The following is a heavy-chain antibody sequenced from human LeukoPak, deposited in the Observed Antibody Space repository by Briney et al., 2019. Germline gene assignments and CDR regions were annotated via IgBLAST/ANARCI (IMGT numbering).Heavy chain of an antibody. V-gene: IGHV4-34*01. CDR3: ARLVFPDY. Sequence: PSETLSLTCAVYGGSFSGYYWSWIRQPPGKGLEWIGEINHSGSTNYNPSLKSRVTISVDTSKNQFSLKLSSVTAADTAVYYCARLVFPDYWGQGTLVTVSS. CDR2: INHSGST. D-gene: IGHD3-16*01. CDR1: GGSFSGYY. J-gene: IGHJ4*02.